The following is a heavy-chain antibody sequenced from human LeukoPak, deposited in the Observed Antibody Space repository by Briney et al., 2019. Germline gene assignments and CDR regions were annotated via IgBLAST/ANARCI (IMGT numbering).Heavy chain of an antibody. CDR2: IYPGDSDT. V-gene: IGHV5-51*01. Sequence: GESLKISCKGSGYEFISYWIDWVRQMAGKDLEWMGSIYPGDSDTRYSPSFQGQVTISADKSISTAYLQWSSLKASDTAMYYCARQEGDYYGSGSYTNWFDPWGQGTLVTVSS. J-gene: IGHJ5*02. CDR1: GYEFISYW. D-gene: IGHD3-10*01. CDR3: ARQEGDYYGSGSYTNWFDP.